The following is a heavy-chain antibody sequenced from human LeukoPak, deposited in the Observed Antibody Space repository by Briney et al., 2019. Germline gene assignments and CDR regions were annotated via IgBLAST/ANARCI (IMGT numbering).Heavy chain of an antibody. D-gene: IGHD6-13*01. CDR2: IIPILGIA. CDR1: GGTFSSYA. J-gene: IGHJ4*02. V-gene: IGHV1-69*04. CDR3: ARDPAAAGTTPRDY. Sequence: SVKVSCKASGGTFSSYAISWVRQAPGQGLEWMGRIIPILGIADYAQKFQGRVTITADKSTSTAYMELSSLRSEDTAVYYCARDPAAAGTTPRDYWGQGTLVTVSS.